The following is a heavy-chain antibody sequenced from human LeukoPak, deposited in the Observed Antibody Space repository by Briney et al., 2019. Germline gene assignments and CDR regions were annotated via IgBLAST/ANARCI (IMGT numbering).Heavy chain of an antibody. CDR3: ATQASVGY. CDR2: IFAGVGT. J-gene: IGHJ4*02. CDR1: GFTVSNNY. V-gene: IGHV3-53*01. Sequence: GGSLRLSCAASGFTVSNNYMTWVRQAPGKGLEWVSIIFAGVGTYYADSVRGRFTISRDNSKNTLYLQMNSLRAEDTAVYYCATQASVGYWGQGTLVTVSS. D-gene: IGHD1-26*01.